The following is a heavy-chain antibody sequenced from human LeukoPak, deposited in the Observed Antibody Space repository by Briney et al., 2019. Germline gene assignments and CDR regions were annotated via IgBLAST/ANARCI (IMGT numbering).Heavy chain of an antibody. J-gene: IGHJ4*02. CDR1: GYTFTSYG. V-gene: IGHV1-18*01. D-gene: IGHD1-14*01. CDR3: ARDRIPATYXXXXTGPLTEPFDY. CDR2: ISAYNGNT. Sequence: ASVKVSCKASGYTFTSYGISWVRQAPGQGLEWMGWISAYNGNTNYAQKLQGRVTMTTDTSTSTAYMELRSLRSDDTAVYYCARDRIPATYXXXXTGPLTEPFDYWGQGTLV.